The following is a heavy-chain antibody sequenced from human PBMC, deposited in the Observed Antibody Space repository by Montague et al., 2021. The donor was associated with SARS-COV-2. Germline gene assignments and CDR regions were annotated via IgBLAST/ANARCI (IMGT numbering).Heavy chain of an antibody. J-gene: IGHJ4*02. CDR3: CKDLKAGLTMTHVFDS. V-gene: IGHV3-9*01. CDR2: INRNGGSV. CDR1: GFSFKDYA. Sequence: SLRLSCSASGFSFKDYAMHWVRQVPGGGLEWVSGINRNGGSVAYXNSVNDRFTISRDNAENSLNLHMKNLRVDDTALYYCCKDLKAGLTMTHVFDSWGQGTLVTVSS. D-gene: IGHD2-2*01.